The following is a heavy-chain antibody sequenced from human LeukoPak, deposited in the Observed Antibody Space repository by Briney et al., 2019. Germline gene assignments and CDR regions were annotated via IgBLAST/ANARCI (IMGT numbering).Heavy chain of an antibody. D-gene: IGHD6-13*01. CDR2: MYYSGST. Sequence: PSETLSLTCTVSGGSISSSIYYWGWIRQPPGKGLEWIGSMYYSGSTYFNTSLKSRVTISVDTSKNQISLRLSSVTAADTAVYYCARRIAAAGYFDYWGQGTLVTVSS. CDR1: GGSISSSIYY. CDR3: ARRIAAAGYFDY. J-gene: IGHJ4*02. V-gene: IGHV4-39*01.